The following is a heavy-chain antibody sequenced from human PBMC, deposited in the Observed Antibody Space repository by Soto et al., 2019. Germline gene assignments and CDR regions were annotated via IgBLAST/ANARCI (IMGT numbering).Heavy chain of an antibody. Sequence: SETLSLTCTVSGGSISSSSYYWGWISQPPGKGLELIGCIYYSSTTYYNPSIQSRVSISVATSKTQSSLKLSSVTAADTAVYYCPSPIWGYDYRVNVLGYWGQGPLVTV. V-gene: IGHV4-39*01. J-gene: IGHJ4*02. CDR1: GGSISSSSYY. CDR2: IYYSSTT. CDR3: PSPIWGYDYRVNVLGY. D-gene: IGHD4-17*01.